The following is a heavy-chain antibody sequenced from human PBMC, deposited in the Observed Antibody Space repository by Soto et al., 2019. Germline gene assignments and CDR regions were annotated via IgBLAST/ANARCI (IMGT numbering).Heavy chain of an antibody. Sequence: GGSLRLSCAASGFTFSSYSMNWVRQAPGKGLEWVSSISSSSSYIYYADSVKGRFTISRDNAKNSLYLQMNSLRAEDTAVYYCASIFELAPMTKASYYYYGMDVWGPGTPVTVYS. CDR1: GFTFSSYS. J-gene: IGHJ6*02. CDR2: ISSSSSYI. CDR3: ASIFELAPMTKASYYYYGMDV. D-gene: IGHD3-3*02. V-gene: IGHV3-21*01.